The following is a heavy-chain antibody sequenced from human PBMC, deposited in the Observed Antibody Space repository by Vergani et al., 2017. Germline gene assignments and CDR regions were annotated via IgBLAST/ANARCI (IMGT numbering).Heavy chain of an antibody. V-gene: IGHV7-4-1*02. CDR2: INTNTRNP. Sequence: QVQLVQSGSELKKPGASVKVSCKASGYTFTSYAMNWVRQAPGQGLEWMGWINTNTRNPTCDQCFTGRFVFSLDTSVSTAYLQISSLKAEDTAVYYCATTLITIFGVVIFHWGEGTLVTVSS. D-gene: IGHD3-3*01. CDR3: ATTLITIFGVVIFH. CDR1: GYTFTSYA. J-gene: IGHJ4*02.